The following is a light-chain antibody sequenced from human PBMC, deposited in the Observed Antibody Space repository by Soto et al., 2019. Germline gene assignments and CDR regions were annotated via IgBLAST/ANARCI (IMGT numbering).Light chain of an antibody. Sequence: DIQMTQSLSSLSASVGHTVTITCRASQSISHSLCWYQQKPGKAPKFLLYVASTLQRGVPFRFSGSGSGTDFTLTISSLQPEDVATYYCQQTLSPPFTFGQGTKLEIK. CDR2: VAS. CDR1: QSISHS. V-gene: IGKV1-39*01. J-gene: IGKJ2*01. CDR3: QQTLSPPFT.